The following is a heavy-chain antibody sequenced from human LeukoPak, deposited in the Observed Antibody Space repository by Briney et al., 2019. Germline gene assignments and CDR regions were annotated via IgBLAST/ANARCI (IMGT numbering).Heavy chain of an antibody. Sequence: KAGGSLRLSCAASGFTFDDYAMHWVRHAPGKGLEWVSGISWNSGSIGYADSVKGRFTISRDNAKNSLYLQMNSLRAEDTAVYYCAREKGDHLGGYYYYYYMDVWGKGTTVTISS. CDR1: GFTFDDYA. V-gene: IGHV3-9*01. CDR3: AREKGDHLGGYYYYYYMDV. CDR2: ISWNSGSI. D-gene: IGHD1-26*01. J-gene: IGHJ6*03.